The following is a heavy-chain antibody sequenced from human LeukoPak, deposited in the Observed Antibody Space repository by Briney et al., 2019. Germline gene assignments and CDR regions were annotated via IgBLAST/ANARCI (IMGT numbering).Heavy chain of an antibody. D-gene: IGHD3/OR15-3a*01. V-gene: IGHV5-51*01. CDR3: ARTVSMDHSDNNWLDP. CDR1: GYSFTSYW. J-gene: IGHJ5*02. Sequence: GESLKISCKGSGYSFTSYWIGWVRQMPGKGLEWMGIIYPGDSDTRYSPSFQGQVTISADKSISTAYLQWSSLKASDTAMYYCARTVSMDHSDNNWLDPWGQGTLVTVSS. CDR2: IYPGDSDT.